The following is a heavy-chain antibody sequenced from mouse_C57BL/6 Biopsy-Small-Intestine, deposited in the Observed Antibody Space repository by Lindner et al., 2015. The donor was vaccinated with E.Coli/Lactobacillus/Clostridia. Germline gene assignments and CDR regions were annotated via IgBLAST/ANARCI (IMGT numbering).Heavy chain of an antibody. D-gene: IGHD1-1*01. CDR3: ARRDYGSSYSYAMDY. CDR1: GYSFTDYN. V-gene: IGHV1-39*01. Sequence: VQLQESGPELVKPGASVKISCKASGYSFTDYNMNWVKQSNGKSLEWIGVINPNYGSTSYNQKFKGKATLTVDQSSSTAYMQLNSLTSEDSAVYYCARRDYGSSYSYAMDYWGQGTSVTVSS. CDR2: INPNYGST. J-gene: IGHJ4*01.